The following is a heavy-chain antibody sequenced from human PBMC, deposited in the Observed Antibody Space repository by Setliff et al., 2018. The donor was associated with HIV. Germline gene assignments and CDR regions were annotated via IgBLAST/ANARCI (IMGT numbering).Heavy chain of an antibody. D-gene: IGHD1-26*01. CDR2: ISGSGGSP. CDR3: ATDCAVVGGTGSLDS. Sequence: PGGSLRLSCAASGLTFSSYAMSWVRQAPGKGLEWVSSISGSGGSPYYADSVKGRFTISRDNAKNSLYLQMNSLRVEDTAVYYCATDCAVVGGTGSLDSWGQGTLVTAPQ. CDR1: GLTFSSYA. V-gene: IGHV3-23*01. J-gene: IGHJ4*02.